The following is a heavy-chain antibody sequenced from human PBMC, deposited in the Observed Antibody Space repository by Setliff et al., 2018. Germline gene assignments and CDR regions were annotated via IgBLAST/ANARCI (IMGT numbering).Heavy chain of an antibody. CDR1: GYSFTNYW. CDR3: TRGGYDSGV. CDR2: IHPGDSDI. V-gene: IGHV5-51*01. D-gene: IGHD6-25*01. J-gene: IGHJ4*02. Sequence: PGESLKISCKGSGYSFTNYWIGWVRQMPGKGLEWMGIIHPGDSDIRYGPSFQGQVTISADKSINTAYLHWSSLKASDTAMYYCTRGGYDSGVWGQGTLVTVSS.